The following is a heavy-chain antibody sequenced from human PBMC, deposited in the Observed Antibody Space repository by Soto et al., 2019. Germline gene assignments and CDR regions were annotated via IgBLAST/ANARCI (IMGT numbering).Heavy chain of an antibody. J-gene: IGHJ6*02. CDR1: VFTFNSYG. V-gene: IGHV3-30*03. D-gene: IGHD1-26*01. Sequence: GSLRLSCAASVFTFNSYGMHWVRQGPGNGLEWVAFISYDTTKTYYADSVKGRFTISRDNSNSALYVQMNSLTGEDTAVYYCARTRSAWSDFHYYSLDVWGQGTTVTVSS. CDR3: ARTRSAWSDFHYYSLDV. CDR2: ISYDTTKT.